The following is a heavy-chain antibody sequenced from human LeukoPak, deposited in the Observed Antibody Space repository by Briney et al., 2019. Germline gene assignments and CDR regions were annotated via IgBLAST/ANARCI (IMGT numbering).Heavy chain of an antibody. D-gene: IGHD4-17*01. CDR1: GYTFTGYH. CDR2: INPYSGDT. Sequence: ASVKVSCKASGYTFTGYHIHWVRQAPGQGLEWMGRINPYSGDTNFAQKFQGRVTMTRDTSISTAYMELSRLRSDDTAVYYCARVEDGDYGYNWGQGTLVTVSS. V-gene: IGHV1-2*06. J-gene: IGHJ4*02. CDR3: ARVEDGDYGYN.